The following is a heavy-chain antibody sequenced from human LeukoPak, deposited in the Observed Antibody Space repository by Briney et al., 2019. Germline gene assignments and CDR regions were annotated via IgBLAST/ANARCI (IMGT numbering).Heavy chain of an antibody. CDR3: AKDSATTVTSVDY. CDR2: IGYSGADT. J-gene: IGHJ4*02. V-gene: IGHV3-23*01. Sequence: GGSLRLSCAASGFTFSDYYMTWVRQAPGKGLEWVSTIGYSGADTYYADSVKGRFTISRDNSENTLYLQMNSLRAEDTAAYYCAKDSATTVTSVDYWGQGTLVTVSS. D-gene: IGHD4-17*01. CDR1: GFTFSDYY.